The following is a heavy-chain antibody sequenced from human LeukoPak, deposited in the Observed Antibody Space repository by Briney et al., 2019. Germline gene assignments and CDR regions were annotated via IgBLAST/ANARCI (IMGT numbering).Heavy chain of an antibody. CDR1: GGTLSSYA. Sequence: GASVKVSCKASGGTLSSYAISWVRQAPGQGLEWMGGIIPIFGTANYAQKFQGRVTITADESTSTAYMELSSLRSEDTAVYYCARGNRYFRYYYYMDVWGKGTTVTISS. D-gene: IGHD3-9*01. CDR3: ARGNRYFRYYYYMDV. V-gene: IGHV1-69*13. CDR2: IIPIFGTA. J-gene: IGHJ6*03.